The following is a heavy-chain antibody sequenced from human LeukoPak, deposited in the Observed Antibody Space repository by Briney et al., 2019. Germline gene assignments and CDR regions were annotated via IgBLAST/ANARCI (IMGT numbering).Heavy chain of an antibody. CDR1: GGSIRSSYYY. J-gene: IGHJ4*02. Sequence: ETLSLTCTVSGGSIRSSYYYWGWIRQPPGKGLEWIGSIYYSGSTYYNPSLKSRVTISVDTSKNQFSLKLSSVTAADTAVYYCARRGRWLQDLFDYWGQGTLVTVSS. CDR2: IYYSGST. D-gene: IGHD5-24*01. V-gene: IGHV4-39*01. CDR3: ARRGRWLQDLFDY.